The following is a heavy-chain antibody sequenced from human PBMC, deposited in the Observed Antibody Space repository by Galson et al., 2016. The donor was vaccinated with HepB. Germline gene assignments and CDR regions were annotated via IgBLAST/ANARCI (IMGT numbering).Heavy chain of an antibody. V-gene: IGHV6-1*01. J-gene: IGHJ6*02. CDR1: GDSVTNDDTI. CDR2: TYYRSQWFN. Sequence: CAISGDSVTNDDTIWNWIRQSPSRGLEWLGRTYYRSQWFNEYAVSVKSRITINSDTSRNQFSLQLDSETPDDTAAYFCTRGYMHTGMNVWGQGTTVTVSS. D-gene: IGHD5-18*01. CDR3: TRGYMHTGMNV.